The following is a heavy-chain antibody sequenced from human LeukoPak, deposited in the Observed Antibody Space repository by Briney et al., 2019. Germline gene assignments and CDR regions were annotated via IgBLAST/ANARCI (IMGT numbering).Heavy chain of an antibody. V-gene: IGHV4-59*01. J-gene: IGHJ5*02. CDR3: ARERARGQVSYNWFDP. CDR2: IYYSGST. Sequence: PSETLSLTCTVSGGSISSYYWSWIRQPPGKGLEWIGYIYYSGSTNYNPSLKSRVTISVDTSKNQFSLKLSSVTAADTAVYYCARERARGQVSYNWFDPWGLGTLVTVSS. CDR1: GGSISSYY. D-gene: IGHD3-10*01.